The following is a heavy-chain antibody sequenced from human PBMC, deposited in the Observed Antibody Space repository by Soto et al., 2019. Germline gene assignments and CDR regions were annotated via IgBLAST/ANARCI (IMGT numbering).Heavy chain of an antibody. J-gene: IGHJ3*02. CDR1: GFTFSSYA. CDR3: AITSLLRFLEWLNDDAFDI. D-gene: IGHD3-3*01. Sequence: QAGGSLRLSCAASGFTFSSYAMSWVRQAPGKGLEWVSAISGSGGSTYYADSVKGRFTISRDNSKNTLYLQMNSLRAEDTAVYYCAITSLLRFLEWLNDDAFDIWGQGTMVTVSS. V-gene: IGHV3-23*01. CDR2: ISGSGGST.